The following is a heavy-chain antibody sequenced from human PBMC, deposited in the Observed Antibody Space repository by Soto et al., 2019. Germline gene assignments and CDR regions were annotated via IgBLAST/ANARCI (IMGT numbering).Heavy chain of an antibody. CDR1: GFTFSTYA. CDR2: ISYDGTDK. V-gene: IGHV3-30*18. D-gene: IGHD6-19*01. J-gene: IGHJ4*02. CDR3: AKDPKKWLGGNYFDY. Sequence: GGSLRLSCAASGFTFSTYAMHWVRQAPGKGLEWVAVISYDGTDKYYADSVKGRFAISRDNSKSTLYLQMNSLRADDTAVYYCAKDPKKWLGGNYFDYWGQGTLITVSS.